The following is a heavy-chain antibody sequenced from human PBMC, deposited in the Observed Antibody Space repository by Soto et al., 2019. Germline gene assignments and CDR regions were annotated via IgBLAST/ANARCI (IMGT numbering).Heavy chain of an antibody. CDR1: GGSISSYY. J-gene: IGHJ4*02. D-gene: IGHD7-27*01. CDR3: ARRTGGLFDY. Sequence: SETLSLTCTVSGGSISSYYWSWIRQPPGKGLEWIGYIYYSGSTNYNPSLKSRVTISVDTSKNQFSLKLSSVTAADTAVYYCARRTGGLFDYWGQGTLVTVSS. V-gene: IGHV4-59*01. CDR2: IYYSGST.